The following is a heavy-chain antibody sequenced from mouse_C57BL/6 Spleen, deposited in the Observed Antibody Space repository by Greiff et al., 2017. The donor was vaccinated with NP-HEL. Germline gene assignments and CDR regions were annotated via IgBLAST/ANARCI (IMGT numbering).Heavy chain of an antibody. CDR2: INPSSGYT. J-gene: IGHJ3*01. D-gene: IGHD1-1*01. CDR3: ARDYGTPFAY. CDR1: GYTFTSYT. Sequence: QVQLQQSGAELARPGASVKMSCKASGYTFTSYTMHWVKQRPGQGLEWIGYINPSSGYTKYNQKFKDKATLTADKSSSTAYMQLSSLTSEDSSVDYCARDYGTPFAYWGQGTLVTVSA. V-gene: IGHV1-4*01.